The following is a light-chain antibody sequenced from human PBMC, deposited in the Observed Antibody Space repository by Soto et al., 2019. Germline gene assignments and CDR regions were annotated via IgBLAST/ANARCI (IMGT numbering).Light chain of an antibody. CDR3: QEYSKWPSRT. CDR2: DAS. Sequence: EIVLTQSPATLSVSPGDRATLSCRASQSIGSAIAWYHQRSGQAPRLLIFDASIRVPTTPARFSGSVSGTEFTLTISSLQSEDFAVYYCQEYSKWPSRTFGPGTKVDI. V-gene: IGKV3-15*01. J-gene: IGKJ1*01. CDR1: QSIGSA.